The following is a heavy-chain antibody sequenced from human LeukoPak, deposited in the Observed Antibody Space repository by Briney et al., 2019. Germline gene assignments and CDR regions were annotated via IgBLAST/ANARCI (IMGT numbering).Heavy chain of an antibody. J-gene: IGHJ3*02. CDR1: GFTFSSYG. D-gene: IGHD3-22*01. CDR2: IWYDGSNK. V-gene: IGHV3-33*01. CDR3: ARAKDSSGRDDFDI. Sequence: QPGRSLRLSCAASGFTFSSYGMHWVRQAPGKGLEWVTVIWYDGSNKYYADSVKGRFTISRDNSKNTLYLQMNSLRAEDTAVYYCARAKDSSGRDDFDIWGQGTMVTVSS.